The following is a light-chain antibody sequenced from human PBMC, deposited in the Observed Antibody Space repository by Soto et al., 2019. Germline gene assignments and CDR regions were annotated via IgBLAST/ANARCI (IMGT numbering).Light chain of an antibody. J-gene: IGKJ2*01. Sequence: DIQMTQSPSTLSASVGDRVTIXXXASQSISSWLAWYQQKPGKAPKLLIYKASSLASGVPSRFSGSGSGTEFTLTIISLQPDDFAPYYCQQYNSYSYTFGQETKLQIK. CDR3: QQYNSYSYT. CDR2: KAS. V-gene: IGKV1-5*03. CDR1: QSISSW.